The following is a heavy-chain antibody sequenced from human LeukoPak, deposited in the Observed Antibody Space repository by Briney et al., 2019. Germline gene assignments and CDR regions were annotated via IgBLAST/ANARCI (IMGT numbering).Heavy chain of an antibody. D-gene: IGHD3-10*01. J-gene: IGHJ5*02. CDR1: GSTFSSYG. V-gene: IGHV3-30*03. CDR3: ARAARGGFGWFDP. Sequence: PGGSLRLSCAASGSTFSSYGMHWVRQAPGKGLEWVAVISYDGSNKYYADSVKGRFTISRDNSKNTLYLQMNSLRAEDTAVYYCARAARGGFGWFDPWGQGTLVTVSS. CDR2: ISYDGSNK.